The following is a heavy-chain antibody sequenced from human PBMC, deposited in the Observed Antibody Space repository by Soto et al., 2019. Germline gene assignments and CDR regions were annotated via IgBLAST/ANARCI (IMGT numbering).Heavy chain of an antibody. J-gene: IGHJ4*02. CDR1: GGSISDNW. V-gene: IGHV4-4*02. CDR3: ARHVAVPRTRGFDY. Sequence: QVQLQESGPGLVKPSGTLFLTCAVSGGSISDNWWSWVRQPPGKGLEWIGDIYHGGTTYYTPSLRSRVVILVDKSASQISLTLSSVTAADTGVYYCARHVAVPRTRGFDYWGPGTLVAVSS. CDR2: IYHGGTT. D-gene: IGHD2-21*01.